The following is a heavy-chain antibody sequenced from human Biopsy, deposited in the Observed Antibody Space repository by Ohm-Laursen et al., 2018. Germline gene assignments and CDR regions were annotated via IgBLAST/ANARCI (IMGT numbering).Heavy chain of an antibody. CDR1: GRTFSDYR. CDR2: INQSGST. Sequence: GTLSLTCVVFGRTFSDYRWTWICQPPGKGLEWIGQINQSGSTNYNPSLKSRVTISADASKYEFSLRLTSVTAADTAVYFCGNEVYGRDYWGLGARVTVSS. CDR3: GNEVYGRDY. V-gene: IGHV4-34*08. J-gene: IGHJ4*02. D-gene: IGHD4-17*01.